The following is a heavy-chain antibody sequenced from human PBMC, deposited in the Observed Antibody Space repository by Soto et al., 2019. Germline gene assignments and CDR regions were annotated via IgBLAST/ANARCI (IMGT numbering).Heavy chain of an antibody. CDR3: ARDISDYGSGSEALGY. Sequence: PSETLSLTCTVSGGSISSYYWSWIRQPPGKGLEWIGYIYYSGSTNYNPSLKSRVTISVDTSKNQFSLKLSSMTAADTAVYYCARDISDYGSGSEALGYWGQGTLVTSPQ. CDR1: GGSISSYY. J-gene: IGHJ4*02. D-gene: IGHD3-10*01. V-gene: IGHV4-59*01. CDR2: IYYSGST.